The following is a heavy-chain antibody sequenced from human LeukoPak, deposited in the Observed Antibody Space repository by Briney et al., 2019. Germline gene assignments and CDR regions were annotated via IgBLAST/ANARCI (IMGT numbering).Heavy chain of an antibody. J-gene: IGHJ4*02. CDR2: INPNSGGT. CDR1: GYTFTGYY. CDR3: AREVPYDSSRYYQPFDY. Sequence: SVKVSCKASGYTFTGYYMHWVRQAPGQGLEWMGWINPNSGGTNYAQKFQGRVTMTRDTSISTAYMELSRLRSDDTAVYYCAREVPYDSSRYYQPFDYWGQGTLVTVSS. V-gene: IGHV1-2*02. D-gene: IGHD3-22*01.